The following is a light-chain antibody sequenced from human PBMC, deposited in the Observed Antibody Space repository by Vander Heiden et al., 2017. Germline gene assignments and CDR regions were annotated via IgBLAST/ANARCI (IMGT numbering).Light chain of an antibody. CDR3: AAWDDSLSGRV. J-gene: IGLJ3*02. V-gene: IGLV1-47*02. CDR2: SNN. Sequence: QSVLTQPPSASGTPGQRVTIPCSGSSSNIGSNYVYWYQQPPGTAPKLLIYSNNQRPSGVPDRFSGSKSGTSASLAISGLRSEDEADYYCAAWDDSLSGRVFGGGTKLTVL. CDR1: SSNIGSNY.